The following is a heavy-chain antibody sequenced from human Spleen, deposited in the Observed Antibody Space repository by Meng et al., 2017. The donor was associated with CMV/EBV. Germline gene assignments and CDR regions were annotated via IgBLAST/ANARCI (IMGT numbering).Heavy chain of an antibody. D-gene: IGHD5-18*01. V-gene: IGHV4-61*01. CDR2: IYYSGST. CDR1: GGSVSNDISY. J-gene: IGHJ6*02. CDR3: ARDRFGYRYMDV. Sequence: SETLSLTCTVSGGSVSNDISYWAWIRQPPGKGLEWIGYIYYSGSTNYNPSLKSRVTISVDTSKKQFSLKLSSVTAADTAVYYCARDRFGYRYMDVWGQGTTVTVSS.